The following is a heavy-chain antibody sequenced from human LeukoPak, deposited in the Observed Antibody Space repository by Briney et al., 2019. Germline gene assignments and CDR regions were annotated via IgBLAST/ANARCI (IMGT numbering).Heavy chain of an antibody. D-gene: IGHD2-2*01. CDR2: IYPNDSDT. V-gene: IGHV5-51*01. CDR1: GYRFTSYW. CDR3: AIGGDSSTSCYRCFNY. Sequence: GESLKISCKGSGYRFTSYWIGWVRQMPGKGLEWMGIIYPNDSDTRYSPSFQGQVTISADKSNTTAYLQWSSLKASDTAMYYCAIGGDSSTSCYRCFNYWGQGTLVTVSS. J-gene: IGHJ4*02.